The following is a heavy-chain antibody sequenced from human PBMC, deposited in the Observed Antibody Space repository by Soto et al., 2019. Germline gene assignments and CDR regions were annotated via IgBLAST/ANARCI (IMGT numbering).Heavy chain of an antibody. D-gene: IGHD2-15*01. J-gene: IGHJ4*01. CDR2: IYYSGST. Sequence: SETLSLTCTVSGDSISSGNKYLSWILQPPGKGLEGIGYIYYSGSTNYNPSLKTRVTISVDPSKNQFSLKLSYVTAADTAVYYCARYDEYCSGGSRYWGPFDFWGQGTSVTVSS. V-gene: IGHV4-61*01. CDR3: ARYDEYCSGGSRYWGPFDF. CDR1: GDSISSGNKY.